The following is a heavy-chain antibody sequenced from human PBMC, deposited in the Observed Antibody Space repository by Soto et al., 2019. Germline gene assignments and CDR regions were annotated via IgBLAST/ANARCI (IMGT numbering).Heavy chain of an antibody. Sequence: EMQLVESGGGLVQPGASLRLSCAVSGFTFSSYWMYWVRQAPGKGLVWVSRINSDGSTTYYADSVKGRFTISRDNAKNTLYLQMNSLRAEDTAVYHCARGNYGMDVWGQGTTVTVSS. J-gene: IGHJ6*02. CDR1: GFTFSSYW. V-gene: IGHV3-74*01. CDR3: ARGNYGMDV. CDR2: INSDGSTT.